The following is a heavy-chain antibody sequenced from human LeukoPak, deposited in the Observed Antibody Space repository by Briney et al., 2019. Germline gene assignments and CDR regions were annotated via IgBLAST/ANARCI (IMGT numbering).Heavy chain of an antibody. D-gene: IGHD6-13*01. Sequence: PGGSLRLSCAASGFTVSRNYMSWVRQAPGRGLEWVSVIYSGGSTYYADSVKGRFTISRDNSKNTLYLQMNSLRAEDTAVYYCAKVGLNSSSWYGGLFDYWGQGTLVTVSS. CDR1: GFTVSRNY. J-gene: IGHJ4*02. V-gene: IGHV3-53*01. CDR3: AKVGLNSSSWYGGLFDY. CDR2: IYSGGST.